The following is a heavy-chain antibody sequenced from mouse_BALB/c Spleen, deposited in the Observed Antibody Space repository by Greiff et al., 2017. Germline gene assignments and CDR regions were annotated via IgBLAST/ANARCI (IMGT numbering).Heavy chain of an antibody. J-gene: IGHJ1*01. V-gene: IGHV10-1*02. CDR1: GFTFNTYA. D-gene: IGHD1-1*01. Sequence: DVKLQESGGGLVQPKGSLKLSCAASGFTFNTYAMNWVRQAPGKGLEWVARIRSKSNNYATYYADSVKDRFTISRDDSQSMLYLQMNNLKTEDTAMYYCVRHDYYGGRWYFDVWGAGTTVTVSS. CDR2: IRSKSNNYAT. CDR3: VRHDYYGGRWYFDV.